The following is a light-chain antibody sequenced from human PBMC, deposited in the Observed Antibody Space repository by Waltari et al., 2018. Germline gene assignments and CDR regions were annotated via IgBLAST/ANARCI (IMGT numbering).Light chain of an antibody. J-gene: IGLJ1*01. CDR3: QSYDSSLSGYV. V-gene: IGLV1-40*01. Sequence: QSVLTQPPSVSGAPGQRVSISCTGCKSNIGAGYDVHWYQQLPGTAPKLLIYGNSNRPSGVPDRFSGSKSGPSASLAITGLQAEDEADYYCQSYDSSLSGYVFGTGTKVTVL. CDR2: GNS. CDR1: KSNIGAGYD.